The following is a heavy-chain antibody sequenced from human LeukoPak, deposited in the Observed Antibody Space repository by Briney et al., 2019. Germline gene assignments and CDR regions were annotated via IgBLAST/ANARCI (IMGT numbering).Heavy chain of an antibody. CDR3: VRDKVNGARTGSLFDY. CDR1: GFTFSTHW. D-gene: IGHD2-8*01. CDR2: INPEESEK. J-gene: IGHJ4*02. V-gene: IGHV3-7*01. Sequence: GGSLRLSCSTSGFTFSTHWIGWVRQTPGKGLEWVAHINPEESEKNYINSVKGRFTISRDNAKNSLYLQMNSLTDEDTAVYYCVRDKVNGARTGSLFDYWGQGTLVTVSS.